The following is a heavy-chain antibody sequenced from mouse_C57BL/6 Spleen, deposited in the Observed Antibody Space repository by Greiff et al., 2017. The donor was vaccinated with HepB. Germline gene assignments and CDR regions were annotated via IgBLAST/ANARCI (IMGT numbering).Heavy chain of an antibody. CDR3: TTEGYYDYGWYFDV. D-gene: IGHD2-4*01. CDR1: GFNIKDYY. J-gene: IGHJ1*03. V-gene: IGHV14-1*01. CDR2: IDPEDGDT. Sequence: EVQLQQSGAELVRPGASVKLSCTASGFNIKDYYMHWVKQRPEQGLEWIGRIDPEDGDTEYAPKFQGKATMTADTSSNTAYLQLSSLTSEDTAVYYCTTEGYYDYGWYFDVWGTGTTVTVSS.